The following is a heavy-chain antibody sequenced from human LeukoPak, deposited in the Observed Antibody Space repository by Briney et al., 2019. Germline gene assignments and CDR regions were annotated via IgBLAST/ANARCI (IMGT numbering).Heavy chain of an antibody. J-gene: IGHJ4*02. CDR2: INPNSGGT. CDR1: GYTSTGYY. CDR3: ARDVLRSSPLGY. D-gene: IGHD6-6*01. V-gene: IGHV1-2*02. Sequence: ASVKVSCKASGYTSTGYYMHWVRQAPGQGLEWMGWINPNSGGTNYAQKFQGRVTMTRDTSISTAYMELSRLRSDDTAVYYCARDVLRSSPLGYWGQGTLVTVSS.